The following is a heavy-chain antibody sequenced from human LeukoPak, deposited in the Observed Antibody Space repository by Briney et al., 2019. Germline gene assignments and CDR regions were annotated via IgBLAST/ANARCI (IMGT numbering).Heavy chain of an antibody. CDR3: ARDRPKIRSGYYYPLYYFDY. CDR2: INAGNGNT. V-gene: IGHV1-3*01. D-gene: IGHD3-22*01. Sequence: ASVKVSCKASGYTFTSYAMHWVRQAPGQRLEWMGWINAGNGNTKYSQKFQGRVTITRDTSASTAYMKLSSLRSEDTAVYYCARDRPKIRSGYYYPLYYFDYWGQGTLVTVSS. J-gene: IGHJ4*02. CDR1: GYTFTSYA.